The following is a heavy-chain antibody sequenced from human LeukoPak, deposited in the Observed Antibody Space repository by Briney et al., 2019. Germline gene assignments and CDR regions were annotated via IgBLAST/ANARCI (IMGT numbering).Heavy chain of an antibody. CDR3: ARDYSGWYVFDY. V-gene: IGHV3-30-3*01. CDR2: ISWDGNIQ. J-gene: IGHJ4*02. CDR1: GFTFSSYW. Sequence: PGGSLRLSCAASGFTFSSYWMNWARQAPGKGLEWVAFISWDGNIQYYAESVKGRFTLSRDNSKNTVYLQMNSLRIEDTAVYYCARDYSGWYVFDYWGQGTLVAVSP. D-gene: IGHD6-19*01.